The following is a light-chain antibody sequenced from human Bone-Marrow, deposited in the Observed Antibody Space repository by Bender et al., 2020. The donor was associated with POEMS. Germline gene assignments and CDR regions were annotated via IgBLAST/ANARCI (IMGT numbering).Light chain of an antibody. CDR1: NSDVGGYDY. J-gene: IGLJ2*01. CDR3: SSFTSSTTLV. V-gene: IGLV2-11*01. CDR2: GVT. Sequence: QSALTQPRSVSGSPGQSVTVSCTGSNSDVGGYDYVSWYQQHPGKAPKLMIYGVTKRPSGVPDRFSGSKSGNTASLTISGLQAEDEADYYCSSFTSSTTLVFGGGTKLTVL.